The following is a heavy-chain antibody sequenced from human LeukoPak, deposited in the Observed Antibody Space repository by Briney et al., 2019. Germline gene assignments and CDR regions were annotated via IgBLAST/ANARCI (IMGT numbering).Heavy chain of an antibody. CDR3: ARHPDYYYYYMDV. V-gene: IGHV4-59*01. CDR1: GGSITGYY. CDR2: IYYSGST. J-gene: IGHJ6*03. Sequence: ASETLSLTCTVSGGSITGYYWSWIRQPPGKGLEWIGYIYYSGSTNYNPSLKSRVTISVDTSKNQFSLKLSSVTPADTAVYYCARHPDYYYYYMDVWGKGTTVTVSS.